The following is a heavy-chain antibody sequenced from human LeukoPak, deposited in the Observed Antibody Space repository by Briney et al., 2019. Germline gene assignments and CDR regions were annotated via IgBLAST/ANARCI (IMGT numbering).Heavy chain of an antibody. CDR1: GFTFSSYS. V-gene: IGHV3-21*01. CDR3: ARDMGTEYYYDSSGYYPNYFDY. D-gene: IGHD3-22*01. J-gene: IGHJ4*02. Sequence: GGSLRLSCAASGFTFSSYSMNWVRQAPGKGLEWVSSTSSSSSYIYYADSVKGRFTISRDNARNSLYLQMNSLRAEDTAVYYCARDMGTEYYYDSSGYYPNYFDYWGQGTLVTVSS. CDR2: TSSSSSYI.